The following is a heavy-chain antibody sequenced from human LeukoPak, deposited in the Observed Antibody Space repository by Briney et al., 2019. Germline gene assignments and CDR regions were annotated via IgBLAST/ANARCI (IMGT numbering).Heavy chain of an antibody. V-gene: IGHV3-9*01. J-gene: IGHJ4*02. CDR2: INGNSVHI. CDR1: GFNFNDYD. D-gene: IGHD3-22*01. Sequence: GWSLRLSCAASGFNFNDYDINWVRQVPGKGLEWVSGINGNSVHIGYADSVRGRFTIFRDNAQRSLHLQIFSVRPEDTALYYCATSRPDRFIDSWGQGTLVTVSS. CDR3: ATSRPDRFIDS.